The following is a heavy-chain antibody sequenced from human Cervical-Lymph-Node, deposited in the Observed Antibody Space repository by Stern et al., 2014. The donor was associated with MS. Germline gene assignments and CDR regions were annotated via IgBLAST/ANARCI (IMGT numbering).Heavy chain of an antibody. V-gene: IGHV3-23*01. D-gene: IGHD1-1*01. CDR1: GFAFSYYG. CDR3: AADPSTGGGP. CDR2: LNPNGKNT. J-gene: IGHJ4*02. Sequence: VESGGSLRLSCAASGFAFSYYGMSWVRQAPGKGLEWVSTLNPNGKNTHYGDSVEGRFAISRDISKNTLYLQMNSLTVEDTATYYCAADPSTGGGPWGQGTLVTVSS.